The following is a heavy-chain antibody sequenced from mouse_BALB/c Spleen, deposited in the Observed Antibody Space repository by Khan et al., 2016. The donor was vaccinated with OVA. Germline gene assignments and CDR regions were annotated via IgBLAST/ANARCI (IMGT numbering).Heavy chain of an antibody. CDR2: ISYSGNT. D-gene: IGHD2-10*02. Sequence: VQLKESGPGLVKPSQSLSLTCTVTGFSITSDYAWNWIRQFPGNKLEWLGYISYSGNTKYNPSLKSRISVTRDTSKNQFFLQLNSVTTEDTATYYGARVYGGDFDYWGQGTTLTGSS. J-gene: IGHJ2*01. CDR1: GFSITSDYA. V-gene: IGHV3-2*02. CDR3: ARVYGGDFDY.